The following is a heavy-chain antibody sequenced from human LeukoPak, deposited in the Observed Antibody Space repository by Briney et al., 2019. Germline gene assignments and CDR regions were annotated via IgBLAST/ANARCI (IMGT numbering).Heavy chain of an antibody. V-gene: IGHV3-30*18. J-gene: IGHJ4*02. CDR2: ISYDGSNK. D-gene: IGHD3-9*01. Sequence: SGGSLRLSCAASGFSFSRNGMHWVRQAPGKGLEWVAVISYDGSNKYYADSVKGRFTISRDNSKNTLYLQMNSLRAEDTAVYYCAKDGSIDILTGYTQTPIDYWGQGTLVTVSS. CDR3: AKDGSIDILTGYTQTPIDY. CDR1: GFSFSRNG.